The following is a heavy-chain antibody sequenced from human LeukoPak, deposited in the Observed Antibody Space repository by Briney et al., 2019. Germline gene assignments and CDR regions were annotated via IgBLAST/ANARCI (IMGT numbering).Heavy chain of an antibody. CDR3: ARVSSAVTQEFDY. Sequence: ASVKVSCKASGYTSTGYYMHWVRQAPGQGLEWMGWINPNSGGTNYAQKFQGRVTMTRDTSISTAYMELSRLRSDDTAVYYCARVSSAVTQEFDYWGQGTLVTVSS. D-gene: IGHD4-17*01. CDR1: GYTSTGYY. CDR2: INPNSGGT. J-gene: IGHJ4*02. V-gene: IGHV1-2*02.